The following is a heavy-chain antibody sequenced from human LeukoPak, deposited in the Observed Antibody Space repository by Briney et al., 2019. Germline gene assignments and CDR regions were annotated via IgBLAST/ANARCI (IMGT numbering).Heavy chain of an antibody. Sequence: GESLKISCKGSGYSFTSYWIGWVRQMPGKGLEWMGIIYPGDSDTRYSPSSQGQVTISADKSISTAYLQWSSLKASDTAMYYCARHGVDIVAVTHYYYYYMDVWGKGTTVTVS. CDR3: ARHGVDIVAVTHYYYYYMDV. J-gene: IGHJ6*03. D-gene: IGHD5-12*01. CDR2: IYPGDSDT. V-gene: IGHV5-51*01. CDR1: GYSFTSYW.